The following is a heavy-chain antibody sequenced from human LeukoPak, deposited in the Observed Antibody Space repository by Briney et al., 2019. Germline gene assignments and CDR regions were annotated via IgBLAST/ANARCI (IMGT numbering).Heavy chain of an antibody. CDR2: IGTAGDT. D-gene: IGHD3-10*01. CDR3: ARGGWFGELLRPFDY. V-gene: IGHV3-13*01. CDR1: GFTFSNYD. Sequence: GGSLRLSCAASGFTFSNYDMHWVRQATGKGLEWVSAIGTAGDTYYSGSVKGRFTISRENAKNSLYLQMNSLKAGDMAVYYCARGGWFGELLRPFDYWGQGSLVTVSS. J-gene: IGHJ4*02.